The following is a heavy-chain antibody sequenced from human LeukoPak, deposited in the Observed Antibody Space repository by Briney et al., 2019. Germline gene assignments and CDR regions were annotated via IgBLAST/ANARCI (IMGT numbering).Heavy chain of an antibody. J-gene: IGHJ4*02. V-gene: IGHV1-2*02. D-gene: IGHD4-17*01. CDR3: AKDYGAFCFDS. Sequence: ASVKVSCKASGYTFTGYYMHWARQAPGQGLEWMEWTIPDSGDTNYAQKFQGRVTMTRDTSISTAYMELSGLRSDDTALYYCAKDYGAFCFDSWGQGTLVTVSS. CDR1: GYTFTGYY. CDR2: TIPDSGDT.